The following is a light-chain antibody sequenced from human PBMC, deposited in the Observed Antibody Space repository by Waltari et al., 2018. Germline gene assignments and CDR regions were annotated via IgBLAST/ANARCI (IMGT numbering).Light chain of an antibody. J-gene: IGLJ2*01. CDR3: CSYAGSYTWV. CDR1: SSDVGNYNL. Sequence: QSALTQPASVSGSPGQSITIPCTGTSSDVGNYNLVSRYQQYPGKAPKVMIYHDNRRPSGVSDRFSGSKSGNTASLPISGVQAEDEADYYCCSYAGSYTWVVGGGTKLTVL. V-gene: IGLV2-23*01. CDR2: HDN.